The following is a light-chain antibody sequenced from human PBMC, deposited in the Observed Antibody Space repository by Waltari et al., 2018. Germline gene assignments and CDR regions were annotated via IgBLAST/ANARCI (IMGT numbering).Light chain of an antibody. V-gene: IGLV4-69*01. CDR1: SGHSNYA. Sequence: QLVLTQSPSASASLGASVKLTCTLSSGHSNYAIALHQQQPEKGPRFLMKVNNDGSHSKGGGIPDRFSGSSSGAERYLTISSLQSDDEADYYCQTWGTGVVFGGGTKLTVL. CDR3: QTWGTGVV. CDR2: VNNDGSH. J-gene: IGLJ2*01.